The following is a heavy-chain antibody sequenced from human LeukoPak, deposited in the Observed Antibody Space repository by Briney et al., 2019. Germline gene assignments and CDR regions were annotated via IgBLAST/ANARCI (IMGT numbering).Heavy chain of an antibody. J-gene: IGHJ3*02. V-gene: IGHV4-59*01. CDR3: ARDNYDILTGAPVDAFDI. CDR1: GGSISSYY. CDR2: IYYSGST. D-gene: IGHD3-9*01. Sequence: SETLSLTCTVPGGSISSYYWSWIRQPPGKGLEWIGYIYYSGSTNYNPSLKSRVTISVDTSKNQFSLKLSSVTAADTAVYYCARDNYDILTGAPVDAFDIWGQGTMVTVSS.